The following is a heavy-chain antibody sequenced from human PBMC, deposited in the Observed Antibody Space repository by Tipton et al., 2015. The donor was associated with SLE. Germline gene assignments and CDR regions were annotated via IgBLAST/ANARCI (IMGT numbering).Heavy chain of an antibody. CDR2: ISAYNGNT. J-gene: IGHJ4*02. V-gene: IGHV1-18*01. D-gene: IGHD6-25*01. CDR1: GGTFSSYA. Sequence: QLVQSGAEVKKPGSSVKVSCKASGGTFSSYAISWVRQAPGQGIEWMGWISAYNGNTNYAQKIQGRVTMTTETSTSTAYMELRSLRSDDTAVYCCARDRGSARDFDYWGQGPLVTVSS. CDR3: ARDRGSARDFDY.